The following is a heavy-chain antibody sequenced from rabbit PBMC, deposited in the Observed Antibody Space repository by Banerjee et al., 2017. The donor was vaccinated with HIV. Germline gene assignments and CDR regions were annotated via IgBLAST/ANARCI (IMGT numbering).Heavy chain of an antibody. CDR1: GFTISSGYY. CDR2: INPSSGRT. V-gene: IGHV1S40*01. D-gene: IGHD1-1*01. CDR3: ARDRSDTTYPYFDL. J-gene: IGHJ4*01. Sequence: QSLEESGGDLVKPGASLTLTCTASGFTISSGYYMCWVRQAPGKGLEWLGCINPSSGRTWYASWVNGRFTISKTSSTTVTLQMTSLTAADTATYFCARDRSDTTYPYFDLWGPGTLVTVS.